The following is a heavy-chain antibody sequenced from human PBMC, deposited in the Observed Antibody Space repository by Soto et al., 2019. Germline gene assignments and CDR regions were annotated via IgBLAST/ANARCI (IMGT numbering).Heavy chain of an antibody. V-gene: IGHV1-2*04. CDR2: INPNSGGT. Sequence: QVQLVQSGAEVKKPGASVKVSCKASGYTFTGYYMHWVRQAPGQGLEWMGWINPNSGGTNYAQKLQGWVTMTRDTSISTAYMELSRLRSDDTAVYYCARDRVLGVVVGYYCMDVWGQGTTVTVSS. CDR3: ARDRVLGVVVGYYCMDV. CDR1: GYTFTGYY. J-gene: IGHJ6*02. D-gene: IGHD2-15*01.